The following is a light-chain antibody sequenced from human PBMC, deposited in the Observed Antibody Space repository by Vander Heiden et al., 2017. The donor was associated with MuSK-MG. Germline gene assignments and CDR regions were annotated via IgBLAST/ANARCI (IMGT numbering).Light chain of an antibody. CDR2: AAS. V-gene: IGKV1-39*01. CDR1: QSISSY. CDR3: QQSDSTPLT. Sequence: DIQMTQSPSSLSASVGDRVTITCRASQSISSYLNWYQQKPGKAPKLLIYAASSLQSGVPSRISGSGSGTDFTLTISRLQPEDFATYYCQQSDSTPLTFGQGTKVEIK. J-gene: IGKJ1*01.